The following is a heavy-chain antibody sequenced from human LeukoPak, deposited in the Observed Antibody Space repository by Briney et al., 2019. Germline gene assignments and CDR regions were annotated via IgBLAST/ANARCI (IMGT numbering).Heavy chain of an antibody. J-gene: IGHJ4*02. V-gene: IGHV3-23*01. D-gene: IGHD1-26*01. Sequence: GGSLRLSCVASGFTFSSYAVNWVRQPPGKGLEWVSAISDGGYNTYYADSVKGRFTISRDDSKNTLYLQMNSLRAEDTAVYYCAKTVGATDYYFDYWGQGTLVTVSS. CDR1: GFTFSSYA. CDR3: AKTVGATDYYFDY. CDR2: ISDGGYNT.